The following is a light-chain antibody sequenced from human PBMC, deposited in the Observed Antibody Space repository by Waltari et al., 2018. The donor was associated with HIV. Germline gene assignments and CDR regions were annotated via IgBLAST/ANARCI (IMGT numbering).Light chain of an antibody. Sequence: QSALTQPASVSGSPGQSITISCTGTNNHIGGYAYVSWFQQHPGKAPKVMIFDVNKRPSGVSNRFSGSKSGNTASLTISGLRAEDEAHYYCCSYAGTSTWVFGGGTKVTVL. CDR2: DVN. CDR3: CSYAGTSTWV. V-gene: IGLV2-23*02. J-gene: IGLJ2*01. CDR1: NNHIGGYAY.